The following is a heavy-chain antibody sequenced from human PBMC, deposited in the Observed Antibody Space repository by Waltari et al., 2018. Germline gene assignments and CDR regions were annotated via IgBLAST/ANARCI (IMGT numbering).Heavy chain of an antibody. D-gene: IGHD6-13*01. J-gene: IGHJ4*02. Sequence: QEQLVESGGGVVQPGRSLMLPCVASGFTFSSYPMHWVRQAPGKGLEWVSGMSKDGSKIYTANSARGRFTISRDNSMNTLHLQMNSLRSEDTALYFCAKSRGSWAFDYWGQGTLVTVSS. CDR1: GFTFSSYP. CDR3: AKSRGSWAFDY. CDR2: MSKDGSKI. V-gene: IGHV3-30*04.